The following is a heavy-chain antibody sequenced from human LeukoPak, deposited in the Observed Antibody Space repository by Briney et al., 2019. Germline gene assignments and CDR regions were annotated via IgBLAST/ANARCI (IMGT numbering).Heavy chain of an antibody. D-gene: IGHD2-15*01. J-gene: IGHJ6*03. CDR2: IGSTGGTT. Sequence: GGSLRLSCAASGFTFSSYSMNWVRQAPGKGLEWVSSIGSTGGTTYYADSVKGRFTISRDNSKNTLYLQMNSLRAEDTAIYYCAKNGDRGAYCTGGTCYPYFYYYMDVWGKGTTVTI. V-gene: IGHV3-23*01. CDR1: GFTFSSYS. CDR3: AKNGDRGAYCTGGTCYPYFYYYMDV.